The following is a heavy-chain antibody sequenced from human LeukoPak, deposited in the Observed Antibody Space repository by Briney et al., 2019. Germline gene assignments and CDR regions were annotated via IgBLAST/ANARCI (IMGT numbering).Heavy chain of an antibody. CDR2: IENNGRST. Sequence: GGSLRLSCEASGFTFNNYWMHWVRQAPGKGLVWVSHIENNGRSTNYADSVKGRFTISRDNTRNTLSLEMNNLRAEDTAVYYCARKLEEGFDYWGQGTLVTVSS. D-gene: IGHD1-1*01. J-gene: IGHJ4*02. CDR3: ARKLEEGFDY. V-gene: IGHV3-74*01. CDR1: GFTFNNYW.